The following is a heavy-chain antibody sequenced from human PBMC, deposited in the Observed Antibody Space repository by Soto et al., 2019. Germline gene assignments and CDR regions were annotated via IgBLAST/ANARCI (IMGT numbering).Heavy chain of an antibody. V-gene: IGHV4-31*03. CDR1: GGAISSGGYY. D-gene: IGHD2-15*01. CDR3: ARTGGYCSGGACYPHYLDY. CDR2: MYYTGRS. Sequence: TLSLTCTVSGGAISSGGYYWSWIRQYPGKGLEWIGYMYYTGRSYYNPSLKSRVTISIDTSKNQFSLKLNSVTAADTAVYSCARTGGYCSGGACYPHYLDYWAQGTLVTVSS. J-gene: IGHJ4*02.